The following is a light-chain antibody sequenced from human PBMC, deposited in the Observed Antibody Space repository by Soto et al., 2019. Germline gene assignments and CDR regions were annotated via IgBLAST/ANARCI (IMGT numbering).Light chain of an antibody. CDR1: KLGDRF. CDR2: EDR. J-gene: IGLJ2*01. CDR3: QAWDSSSVV. V-gene: IGLV3-1*01. Sequence: SYELTQSPSVSVSPGQTASITCSGDKLGDRFAYWYQQKPGQSPVVVIYEDRKRPSGIPERFSGSNSGNTATLTISGTQAIDEADYYCQAWDSSSVVFGGGTKLTVL.